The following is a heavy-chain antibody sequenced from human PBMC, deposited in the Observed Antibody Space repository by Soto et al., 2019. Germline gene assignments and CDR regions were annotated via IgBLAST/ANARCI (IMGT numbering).Heavy chain of an antibody. CDR1: GFTFSSYS. V-gene: IGHV3-48*02. CDR2: ISGRSSTI. J-gene: IGHJ4*02. Sequence: EVQLVESGGGLVQPGGSLRLSCAASGFTFSSYSMNWVRQAPGKGLEWVSYISGRSSTIYYADSVKGRFTISRDNAKNSLYLQMTSLRDEDTAVYYCARVTGTSPPRFDYWGQGTLVTVSS. CDR3: ARVTGTSPPRFDY. D-gene: IGHD1-20*01.